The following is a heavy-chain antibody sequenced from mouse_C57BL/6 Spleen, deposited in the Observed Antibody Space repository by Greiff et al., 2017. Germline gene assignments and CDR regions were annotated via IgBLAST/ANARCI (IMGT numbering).Heavy chain of an antibody. CDR1: GYTFTSYW. V-gene: IGHV1-69*01. CDR3: ARGIGWNY. J-gene: IGHJ2*01. D-gene: IGHD2-14*01. Sequence: QVQLKQPGAELVMPGASVKLSCKASGYTFTSYWMHWVKQRPGQGLEWIGEIDPSDSYTNYNQKFKGKSTLTVDKSSSTAYMQLSSLTSDDSAVYYCARGIGWNYWGQGTTLTVSS. CDR2: IDPSDSYT.